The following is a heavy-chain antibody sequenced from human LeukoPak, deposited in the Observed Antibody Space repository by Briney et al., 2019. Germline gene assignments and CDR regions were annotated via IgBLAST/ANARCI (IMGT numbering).Heavy chain of an antibody. V-gene: IGHV4-59*12. D-gene: IGHD4-17*01. CDR2: IYYSGNT. Sequence: SETLSLTCTVSGGSISSYYWSWIRQPPGKGLEWIGYIYYSGNTYYNPSLKSRLTISVDTSKNQFSLKLSSVTAADTAVYYCARGGGSGDYHDAFDIWGQGTMVTVSS. J-gene: IGHJ3*02. CDR1: GGSISSYY. CDR3: ARGGGSGDYHDAFDI.